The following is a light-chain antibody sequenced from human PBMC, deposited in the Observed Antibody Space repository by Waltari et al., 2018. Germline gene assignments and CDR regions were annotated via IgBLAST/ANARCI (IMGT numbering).Light chain of an antibody. CDR3: QQYNNWPFT. V-gene: IGKV3-15*01. CDR1: QSVSNK. J-gene: IGKJ3*01. CDR2: DAS. Sequence: EIVMTQSPATLSVSPGARATTSCGASQSVSNKLAWYQQEPGQAPMLLIYDASNRATGIPFRFSGSGSGTEFTLTISSLQSEDFVVYYCQQYNNWPFTFGPGTKVDI.